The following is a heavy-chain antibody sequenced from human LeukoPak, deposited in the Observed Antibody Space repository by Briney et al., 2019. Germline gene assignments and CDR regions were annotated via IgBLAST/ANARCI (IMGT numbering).Heavy chain of an antibody. Sequence: GGSLRLSCAPSGFTFSSYGMHWVRQAPGKGLEWVSFIRYDGSNKYYADSVKGRFTISRGNAKNSLYLQMNSLRVEDTALYYCAKDSGSSSGYESWFDPWGQGTLVTVSS. CDR3: AKDSGSSSGYESWFDP. CDR2: IRYDGSNK. CDR1: GFTFSSYG. D-gene: IGHD5-12*01. J-gene: IGHJ5*02. V-gene: IGHV3-30*02.